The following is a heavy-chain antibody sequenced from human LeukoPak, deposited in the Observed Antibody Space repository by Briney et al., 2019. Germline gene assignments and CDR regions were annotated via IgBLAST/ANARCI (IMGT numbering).Heavy chain of an antibody. D-gene: IGHD1-20*01. Sequence: ASVKVSCEASGYTFTGYYMHWVRQAPGQGLEWMGWNNPNSGGTNYAQKFQGRVTMTRDTSISTAYMELSRLRSDDTAVYYCARGVPRYNWKWSGDFDYWGQGTLVTVSS. CDR2: NNPNSGGT. V-gene: IGHV1-2*02. J-gene: IGHJ4*02. CDR3: ARGVPRYNWKWSGDFDY. CDR1: GYTFTGYY.